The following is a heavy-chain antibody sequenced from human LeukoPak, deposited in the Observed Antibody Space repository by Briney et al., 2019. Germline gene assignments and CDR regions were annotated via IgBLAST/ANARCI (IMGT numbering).Heavy chain of an antibody. J-gene: IGHJ5*02. Sequence: ASVKVSCKASGYTFTSYGISWVRQAPGQGLEWMGWISAYNGNTNYAQKLQGRVTMTTDISTSTAYMELRSLRSDDTAVYYCAREAVYSSGWYLGNWFDPWGQGTLVTVSS. V-gene: IGHV1-18*01. CDR2: ISAYNGNT. CDR1: GYTFTSYG. D-gene: IGHD6-19*01. CDR3: AREAVYSSGWYLGNWFDP.